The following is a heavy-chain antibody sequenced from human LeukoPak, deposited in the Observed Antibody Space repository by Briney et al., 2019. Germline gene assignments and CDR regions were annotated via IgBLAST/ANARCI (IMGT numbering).Heavy chain of an antibody. V-gene: IGHV4-39*01. CDR1: GASISGSGYY. CDR3: ARHRGCSHGDCYNWFDP. Sequence: PSGTLSLTCSVSGASISGSGYYWGWIRQPPGKGLEWIGSIYYSGSLYYNPSFKSRVTIAGDTSKNQFSLNLTSVTAADTAVYYCARHRGCSHGDCYNWFDPWGQGTLVTVSS. J-gene: IGHJ5*02. D-gene: IGHD2-21*02. CDR2: IYYSGSL.